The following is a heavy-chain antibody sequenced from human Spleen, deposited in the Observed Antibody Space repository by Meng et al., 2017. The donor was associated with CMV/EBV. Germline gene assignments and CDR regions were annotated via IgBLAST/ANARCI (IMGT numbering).Heavy chain of an antibody. CDR2: IYYSGST. CDR1: GGPISSGDYS. Sequence: QRAGPGLVKPSHTLPLTCTVSGGPISSGDYSWSWIRQPPGKGLEWIGYIYYSGSTYYNPSLKSRVTISVDTSKNQFSLKLSSVTAADTAVYYCARTRPPGDWQYYFDYWGQGTLVTVSS. CDR3: ARTRPPGDWQYYFDY. V-gene: IGHV4-30-4*08. D-gene: IGHD7-27*01. J-gene: IGHJ4*02.